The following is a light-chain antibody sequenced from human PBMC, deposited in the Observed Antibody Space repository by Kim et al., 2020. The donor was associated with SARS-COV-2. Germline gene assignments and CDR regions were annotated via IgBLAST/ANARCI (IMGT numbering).Light chain of an antibody. CDR3: SSYTSSSTRV. CDR1: SSDDGGYNY. CDR2: DVS. V-gene: IGLV2-14*03. Sequence: QSALTQPPSVSGSPGQSITISCTGTSSDDGGYNYVSWYQQHPGKAPKLMIYDVSNRPSGVSNRFSGSKSGNTASLTISGLQAEDEADYYCSSYTSSSTRVFGTGTKVTVL. J-gene: IGLJ1*01.